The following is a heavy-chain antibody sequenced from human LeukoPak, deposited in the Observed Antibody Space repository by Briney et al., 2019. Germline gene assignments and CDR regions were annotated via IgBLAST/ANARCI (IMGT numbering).Heavy chain of an antibody. CDR3: ARGGRTYSSSWNGD. D-gene: IGHD6-13*01. CDR2: ISSSSSYI. J-gene: IGHJ4*02. CDR1: GFTFSSYS. Sequence: GGSLRLSCAASGFTFSSYSRNWVRQAPGKGLEWVSSISSSSSYIYYADSVKGRFTISRDNAKNSLYLQMNSLRAEGTAAYYCARGGRTYSSSWNGDWGQGTLVTVSS. V-gene: IGHV3-21*01.